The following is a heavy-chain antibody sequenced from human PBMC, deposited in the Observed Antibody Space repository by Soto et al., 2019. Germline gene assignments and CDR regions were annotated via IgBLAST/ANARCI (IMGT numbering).Heavy chain of an antibody. CDR3: ASTSEEYYYDSSGPNAFDI. Sequence: QVQLVQSGAEVKKPGASVKVSCKASGYTFTSYGISWVRQAPGQGLEWMGWISAYNGNTNYAQKLQGRVTMTTDTSTSTAYMELRSLRSDDTAAYYCASTSEEYYYDSSGPNAFDIWGQGTMVTVSS. V-gene: IGHV1-18*01. CDR2: ISAYNGNT. D-gene: IGHD3-22*01. CDR1: GYTFTSYG. J-gene: IGHJ3*02.